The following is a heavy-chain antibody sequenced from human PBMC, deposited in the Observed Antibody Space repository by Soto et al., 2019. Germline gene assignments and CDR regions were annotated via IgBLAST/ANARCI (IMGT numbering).Heavy chain of an antibody. D-gene: IGHD2-15*01. CDR1: GYTFTGYH. J-gene: IGHJ3*01. Sequence: GASVKVSCKASGYTFTGYHIHWVRQAPGQGLEWMGWINPNSGGTNYAQKFQGWVTMTRDTSISTAYMELSRLTSDDTAVYYCARDRRFYDGGTYGLANDAFDVWGQGTMVTVSS. V-gene: IGHV1-2*04. CDR3: ARDRRFYDGGTYGLANDAFDV. CDR2: INPNSGGT.